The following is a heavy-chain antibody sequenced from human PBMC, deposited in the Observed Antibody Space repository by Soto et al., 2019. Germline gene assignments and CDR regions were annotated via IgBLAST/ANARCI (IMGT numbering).Heavy chain of an antibody. CDR2: INHSGST. CDR3: ARGCIAAAGTSWFDP. D-gene: IGHD6-13*01. J-gene: IGHJ5*02. CDR1: GGSFSCYY. V-gene: IGHV4-34*01. Sequence: PSETLSLTCAVYGGSFSCYYWSWIRQPPGKGLEWIGEINHSGSTNYNPSLKSRVTISVDTSKNQFSLKLSSVTAADTAVYYCARGCIAAAGTSWFDPWGQGTLVTVPQ.